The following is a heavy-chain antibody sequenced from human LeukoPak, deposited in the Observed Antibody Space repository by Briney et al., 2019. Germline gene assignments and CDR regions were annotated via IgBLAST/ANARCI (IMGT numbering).Heavy chain of an antibody. V-gene: IGHV1-8*02. CDR3: ASPGSAYCGGDCYSGTRAFDI. CDR2: MNPNSGNT. J-gene: IGHJ3*02. CDR1: GYTFTSYG. D-gene: IGHD2-21*02. Sequence: ASVKVSCKASGYTFTSYGISWVRQATGQGLEWMGWMNPNSGNTGYAQKFQGRVTMTRSTSLSTAYMELSSLRSEDTAVYYCASPGSAYCGGDCYSGTRAFDIWGQGTMVTVSS.